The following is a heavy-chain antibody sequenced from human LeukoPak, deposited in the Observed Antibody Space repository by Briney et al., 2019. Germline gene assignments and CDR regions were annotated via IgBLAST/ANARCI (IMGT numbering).Heavy chain of an antibody. Sequence: PGGSLRLSCAASGFTFDDYGMSWVRQAPGKGLEWVGFIRSKAYGGATEYAASVKGRFTISRDDSKSIAYLQMNSLKTEDTAVYYCTRVIVVVPAAIRRIDYWGQGTLVTVSS. CDR2: IRSKAYGGAT. D-gene: IGHD2-2*01. CDR1: GFTFDDYG. J-gene: IGHJ4*02. CDR3: TRVIVVVPAAIRRIDY. V-gene: IGHV3-49*04.